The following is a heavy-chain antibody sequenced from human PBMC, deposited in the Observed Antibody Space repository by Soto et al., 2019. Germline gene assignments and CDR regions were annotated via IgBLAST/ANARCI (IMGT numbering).Heavy chain of an antibody. Sequence: SETLSLTCAVYGGSFSGYYWSWIRQPPGKGLEWIGEINHSGSTNYNPSLKSRVTISVDTSKNQFSLKLSSVTAADTAVYYCARGGITIFGVVIIGNNWFDPWGQGTLVT. J-gene: IGHJ5*02. D-gene: IGHD3-3*01. CDR2: INHSGST. V-gene: IGHV4-34*01. CDR3: ARGGITIFGVVIIGNNWFDP. CDR1: GGSFSGYY.